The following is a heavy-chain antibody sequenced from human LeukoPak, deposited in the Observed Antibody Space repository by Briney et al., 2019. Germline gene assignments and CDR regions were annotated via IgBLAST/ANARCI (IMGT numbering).Heavy chain of an antibody. V-gene: IGHV3/OR16-9*01. CDR2: ISGNGGDI. J-gene: IGHJ4*02. CDR3: VRHSGRAGGQ. CDR1: GFNFGVHY. D-gene: IGHD3-10*01. Sequence: GGSLRLSCAASGFNFGVHYMSWVRQAPGKGPEWTSYISGNGGDIAYADSVKGRFTISRDNVKNSLHLQMNSLRVEDTAVYHCVRHSGRAGGQWGRGILIAVSS.